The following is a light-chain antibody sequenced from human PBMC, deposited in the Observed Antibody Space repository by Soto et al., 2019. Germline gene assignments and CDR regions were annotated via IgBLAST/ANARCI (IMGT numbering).Light chain of an antibody. CDR3: QQYYRAPIT. J-gene: IGKJ3*01. CDR2: WAS. Sequence: DIVMTQSPDSLTVSLGARATINCKSSQSVLYSSNNKNYLAWYQQKPGQPPKLLIYWASTRESGVPDRFSGSGSGADFTLTISSLQAEDVAVYYCQQYYRAPITFGPGTKVDIK. CDR1: QSVLYSSNNKNY. V-gene: IGKV4-1*01.